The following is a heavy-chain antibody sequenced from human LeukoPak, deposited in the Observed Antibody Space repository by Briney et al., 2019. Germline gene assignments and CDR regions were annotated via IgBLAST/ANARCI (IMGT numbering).Heavy chain of an antibody. CDR1: GFTFSSYG. CDR2: ISYDGSNK. CDR3: AKDTRIAARLGY. Sequence: GGSLRLSCAASGFTFSSYGMHWVRQAPGKGLEWVAVISYDGSNKYYADSVKGRFTISRDDSKNTLYLQMNSLRAEDTAVYYCAKDTRIAARLGYWGQGTLVTVSS. D-gene: IGHD6-6*01. J-gene: IGHJ4*02. V-gene: IGHV3-30*18.